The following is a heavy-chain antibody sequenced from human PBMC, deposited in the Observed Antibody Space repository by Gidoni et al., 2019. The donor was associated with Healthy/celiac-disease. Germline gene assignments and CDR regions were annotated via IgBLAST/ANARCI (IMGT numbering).Heavy chain of an antibody. CDR2: MNPNSGNT. CDR3: ARFLHLGRRSGYYR. D-gene: IGHD3-3*01. CDR1: GYTFTSYD. J-gene: IGHJ4*02. V-gene: IGHV1-8*01. Sequence: QVQLVQSGAEVKKPGASVKVSCKASGYTFTSYDINWVRQATGQGLEWMGWMNPNSGNTGYAQKFQGRVNMTRNTSISTAYMELSSRRSEDTAVYYCARFLHLGRRSGYYRWGQGTLVTVSS.